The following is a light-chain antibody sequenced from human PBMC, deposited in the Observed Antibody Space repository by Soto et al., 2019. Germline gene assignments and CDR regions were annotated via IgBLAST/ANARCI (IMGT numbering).Light chain of an antibody. CDR3: SSYTSSSTVV. J-gene: IGLJ2*01. V-gene: IGLV2-14*01. Sequence: QSVLTQPASVSGSPGQSITISCTGTSSDVGGYNYVSWYQQHPGKAPKVVIYDVSNRPSGVSDRFSGSKSGNTASLTISGLQAEDEADYYCSSYTSSSTVVFGGGTKLTVL. CDR1: SSDVGGYNY. CDR2: DVS.